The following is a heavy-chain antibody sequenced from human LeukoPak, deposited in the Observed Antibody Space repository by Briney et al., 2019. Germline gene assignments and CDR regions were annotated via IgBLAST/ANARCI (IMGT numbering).Heavy chain of an antibody. J-gene: IGHJ4*02. V-gene: IGHV3-23*01. Sequence: GGSLRLSCAASGFTFSSYAMSWVRQAPGKGLEWVSAISGSGGSTYYADSVKGRFTISRDNSKNTLYLQTNSLRAEDTAVYYCAKEFSSYDFWSGLIDYWGQGTLVTVSS. D-gene: IGHD3-3*01. CDR1: GFTFSSYA. CDR3: AKEFSSYDFWSGLIDY. CDR2: ISGSGGST.